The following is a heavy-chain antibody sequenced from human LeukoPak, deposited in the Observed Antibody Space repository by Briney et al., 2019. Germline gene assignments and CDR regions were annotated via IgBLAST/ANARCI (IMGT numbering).Heavy chain of an antibody. CDR1: GFTFA. Sequence: GGSLRLSCAASGFTFAMNWVRQAPAKGLEWVSTIGGGGPTTDYADSVKDRFTISRDNSKNTLYLQMNSLRAEDTAVYFCARGFLGGTDQYFDSWGQGTLVIVSS. CDR3: ARGFLGGTDQYFDS. D-gene: IGHD6-19*01. V-gene: IGHV3-23*01. CDR2: IGGGGPTT. J-gene: IGHJ4*02.